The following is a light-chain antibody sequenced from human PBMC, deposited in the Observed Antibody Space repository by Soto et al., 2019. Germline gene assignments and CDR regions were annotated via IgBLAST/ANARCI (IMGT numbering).Light chain of an antibody. CDR3: CSYAGSSTYV. CDR1: SLDVGSYNL. CDR2: EGS. V-gene: IGLV2-23*01. J-gene: IGLJ1*01. Sequence: FFFTPPASVSGYSGKPFPLSSPGTSLDVGSYNLVSWYQQHPGKAPKLMIYEGSKRPSGVSNRFSGSKSGNTASLTISGLQAEDEADYYCCSYAGSSTYVFGTGTKVTVL.